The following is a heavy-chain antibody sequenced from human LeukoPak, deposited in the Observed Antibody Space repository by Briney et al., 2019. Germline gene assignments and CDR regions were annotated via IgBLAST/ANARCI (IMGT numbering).Heavy chain of an antibody. CDR2: IGVGSTSI. J-gene: IGHJ5*02. Sequence: KAGGSLRLSCVVSAFALNEYSMNWVRQAPGKGLEWVSSIGVGSTSISYTDSVKGRFTISRDDAKNSLFLQLNSLRAEDTAVYYCAKLEGDGDYGDLNWFDPWGQGTLVTVSS. CDR3: AKLEGDGDYGDLNWFDP. CDR1: AFALNEYS. D-gene: IGHD4-17*01. V-gene: IGHV3-21*01.